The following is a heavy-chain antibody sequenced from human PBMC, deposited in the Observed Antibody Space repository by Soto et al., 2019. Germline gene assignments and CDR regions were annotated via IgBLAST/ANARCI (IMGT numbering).Heavy chain of an antibody. CDR3: TKVGGLYDFWSGPLHFDL. Sequence: EAQLVESGGGFVQPGRSLRLSCAGSGFIFDDFAIHWVRQAPGKGLEWVSGISWNSDSIGYADSVKGRFTIPRDNAKNSLYLQMNSLRVEDTALYYCTKVGGLYDFWSGPLHFDLWGQGTLVTVSS. V-gene: IGHV3-9*01. CDR1: GFIFDDFA. D-gene: IGHD3-3*01. CDR2: ISWNSDSI. J-gene: IGHJ4*02.